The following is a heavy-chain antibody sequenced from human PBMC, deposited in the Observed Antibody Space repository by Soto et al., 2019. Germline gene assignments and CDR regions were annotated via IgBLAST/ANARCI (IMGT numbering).Heavy chain of an antibody. CDR2: ISWNSGSM. CDR1: GFTFDDYA. Sequence: EVQLVESGGGLVQPGRSLRLSCAASGFTFDDYAMHWVRQAPGKGLEWVSGISWNSGSMGYADSVKGRFTISRDNAKNSLYLQMNSLRAEDTALYYCARENYDILTGYPSHYYFDYWGQGTLVTVSS. V-gene: IGHV3-9*01. D-gene: IGHD3-9*01. J-gene: IGHJ4*02. CDR3: ARENYDILTGYPSHYYFDY.